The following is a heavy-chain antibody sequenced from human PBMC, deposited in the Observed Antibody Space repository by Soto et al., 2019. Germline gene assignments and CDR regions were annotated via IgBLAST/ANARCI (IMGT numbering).Heavy chain of an antibody. Sequence: PSETLSLTCAVSGGSIISGGYSWSWIRQPPEKGLQWIGHIYEGGNTYYTPSLESRVAISTDKSKNQFSLRLSSVTAADTAVYYCVRRSPEDAFDIWGQGTMVTVSS. V-gene: IGHV4-30-2*01. CDR3: VRRSPEDAFDI. CDR2: IYEGGNT. CDR1: GGSIISGGYS. J-gene: IGHJ3*02.